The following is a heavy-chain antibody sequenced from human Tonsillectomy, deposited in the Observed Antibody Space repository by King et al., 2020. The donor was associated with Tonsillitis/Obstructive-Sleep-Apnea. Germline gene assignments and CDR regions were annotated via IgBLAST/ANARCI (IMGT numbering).Heavy chain of an antibody. CDR2: ICWNSDSL. D-gene: IGHD2-2*01. J-gene: IGHJ4*02. CDR3: AKYISHEDCRSTRCFQRRLDY. CDR1: GFTFDDFA. Sequence: VQLVESGGGLVKPGRSLRLSCAASGFTFDDFAIHWVRQAPGKGLEWVSVICWNSDSLGYADSVKGRFTISRDNAKHSLYLQVNGLRAEDTAFYYCAKYISHEDCRSTRCFQRRLDYWGQGTLVSVSS. V-gene: IGHV3-9*01.